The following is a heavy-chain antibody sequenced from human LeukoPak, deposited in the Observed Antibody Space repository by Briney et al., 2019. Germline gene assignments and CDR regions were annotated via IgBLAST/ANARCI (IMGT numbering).Heavy chain of an antibody. CDR3: AELGITMIGGV. D-gene: IGHD3-10*02. CDR2: ISSSSIYI. Sequence: GGSLRPSCAASGFTFSTYYMNWVRQAPGKGLEWVSSISSSSIYIYYADSVKGRFTISRDNAKNSLYLQMNSLRAEDTAVYYCAELGITMIGGVWGKGTTVTISS. V-gene: IGHV3-21*01. J-gene: IGHJ6*04. CDR1: GFTFSTYY.